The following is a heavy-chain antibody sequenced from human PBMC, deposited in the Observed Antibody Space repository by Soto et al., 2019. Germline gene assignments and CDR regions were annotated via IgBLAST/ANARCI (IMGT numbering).Heavy chain of an antibody. CDR2: IIPIFGTA. Sequence: QVQLVQSGAEVKKPGSSVKVSCKASGGTFSSYAISWVRQAPGQGLEWMGGIIPIFGTANYAQKFQGRVTITADESTRPAYMELSSLRSEDTAVYYCRVVGAPQGRLYFDYWGQGTLVTVSS. V-gene: IGHV1-69*01. CDR3: RVVGAPQGRLYFDY. D-gene: IGHD1-26*01. J-gene: IGHJ4*02. CDR1: GGTFSSYA.